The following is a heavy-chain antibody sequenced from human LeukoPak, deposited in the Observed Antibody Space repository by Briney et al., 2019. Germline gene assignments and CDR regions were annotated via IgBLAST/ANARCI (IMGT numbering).Heavy chain of an antibody. V-gene: IGHV4-39*07. J-gene: IGHJ4*02. CDR2: IYYSGST. Sequence: SETLSLTCTVSGGSISTNTYYWGWIRQPPGKALEWIGSIYYSGSTYYNPSLKSRVTISVDKSKNQFSLKLSSVTAADTAVYYCATYYYGSGSYYSRDYWGQGTLVTVSS. CDR1: GGSISTNTYY. D-gene: IGHD3-10*01. CDR3: ATYYYGSGSYYSRDY.